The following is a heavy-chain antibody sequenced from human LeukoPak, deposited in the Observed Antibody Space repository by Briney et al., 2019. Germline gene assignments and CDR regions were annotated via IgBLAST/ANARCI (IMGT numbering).Heavy chain of an antibody. CDR3: ASNRWLPN. J-gene: IGHJ4*02. CDR1: GFTFSIYW. Sequence: PGGSLRLSCAVSGFTFSIYWMSWVRQAPRKGLEWVANINQDGSEKNYVDSVKGRFTISRDNAKNSLYLQMNSLRAEDTAVYYCASNRWLPNWGQGTLVTVSS. D-gene: IGHD6-19*01. CDR2: INQDGSEK. V-gene: IGHV3-7*01.